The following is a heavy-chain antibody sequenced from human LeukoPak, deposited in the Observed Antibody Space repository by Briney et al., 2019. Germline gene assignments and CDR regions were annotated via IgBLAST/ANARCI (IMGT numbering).Heavy chain of an antibody. CDR2: ISSTGRYT. CDR3: ARHLGTRAMNHGEFDY. CDR1: GFTFSDYY. D-gene: IGHD2-2*01. V-gene: IGHV3-11*03. Sequence: PGGSLRLSCAASGFTFSDYYMSWIRQAPGKGLEWVSYISSTGRYTNYADSVKGRFTISRDNAKNSLYLQMNSLRAEDTALYYCARHLGTRAMNHGEFDYWGLGTLVTVSS. J-gene: IGHJ4*02.